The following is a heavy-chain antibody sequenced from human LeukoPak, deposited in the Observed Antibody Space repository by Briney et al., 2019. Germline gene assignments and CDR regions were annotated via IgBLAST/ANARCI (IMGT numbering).Heavy chain of an antibody. V-gene: IGHV4-59*01. CDR2: IYYSGST. D-gene: IGHD3-3*01. Sequence: SETLSLTCTVSGGSISSYYWSWIRQPPGKGLEWIGYIYYSGSTNYNPSLKSRVTISVDTSKNQFSLKLSSVTAAGTAVYYCARGSYDFWSGYYYYYMDVWGKGTTVTVSS. J-gene: IGHJ6*03. CDR1: GGSISSYY. CDR3: ARGSYDFWSGYYYYYMDV.